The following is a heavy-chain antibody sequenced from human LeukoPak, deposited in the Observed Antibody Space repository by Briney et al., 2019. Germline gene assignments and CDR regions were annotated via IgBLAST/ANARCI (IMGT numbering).Heavy chain of an antibody. CDR1: GITFTSLW. CDR2: IKQDGSEE. J-gene: IGHJ4*02. V-gene: IGHV3-7*01. Sequence: PGGSLRLSCAASGITFTSLWMSWFRQAPGKGLEWVADIKQDGSEEHYVASVKGRFTISRDNSKNTLYLQMNSLRAEDTAVYYCARGGGYCSSTSCYGYYFDYWGQGTLVTVSS. CDR3: ARGGGYCSSTSCYGYYFDY. D-gene: IGHD2-2*01.